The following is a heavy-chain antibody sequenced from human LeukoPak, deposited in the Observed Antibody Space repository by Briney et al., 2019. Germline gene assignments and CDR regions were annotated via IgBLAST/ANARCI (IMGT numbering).Heavy chain of an antibody. CDR3: ARGVTDYYDTLTSLDI. CDR1: GGSISSGGYY. Sequence: PSETLSVTCTVSGGSISSGGYYWSWVRQHPGRGLEWIGYIYYSGSTYYNPSLKSRVTISVDTSKNQFSLKLSSVTAADTAVYYCARGVTDYYDTLTSLDIWGQGTMVTVSS. CDR2: IYYSGST. J-gene: IGHJ3*02. V-gene: IGHV4-31*03. D-gene: IGHD3-22*01.